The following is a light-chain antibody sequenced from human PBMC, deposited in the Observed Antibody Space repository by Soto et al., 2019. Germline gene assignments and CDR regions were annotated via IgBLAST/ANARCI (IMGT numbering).Light chain of an antibody. CDR3: QQRSNWS. CDR1: QSVSSN. V-gene: IGKV3-15*01. CDR2: GAS. Sequence: EIVMTQSPATLSVSPGERATLSCRASQSVSSNLAWYQQKPGQAPRLLIYGASTRATGIPARFSGSGSGTDFTLTISSLEPEDFAVYYCQQRSNWSFGGGTKV. J-gene: IGKJ4*01.